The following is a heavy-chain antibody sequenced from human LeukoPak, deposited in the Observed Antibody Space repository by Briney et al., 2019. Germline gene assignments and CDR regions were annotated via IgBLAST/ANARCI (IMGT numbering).Heavy chain of an antibody. V-gene: IGHV4-59*12. Sequence: SETLSLTCTVSGGSISTYYWTWIRQPPGKGLEWIGYIYDSGKTEYNPYLNSRATISVDTSKNQFSLRVISVTAADTAIYYCARASRHFYGSGTKLTPWPADMDVWGQGTTVIVSS. J-gene: IGHJ6*02. CDR2: IYDSGKT. D-gene: IGHD3-10*01. CDR3: ARASRHFYGSGTKLTPWPADMDV. CDR1: GGSISTYY.